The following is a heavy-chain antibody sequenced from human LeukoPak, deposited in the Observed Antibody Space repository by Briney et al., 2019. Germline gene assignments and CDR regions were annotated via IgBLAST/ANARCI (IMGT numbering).Heavy chain of an antibody. Sequence: GGSLRLSCAASGFTFSSYSMNWVRQAPGKGLEWVSSISSSSSYIYYADSVKGRFTISSDNAKNSLYLQMNSLRAEDTAVYYCARGAYGSGSYFGYWGQGTLVTVSS. J-gene: IGHJ4*02. CDR2: ISSSSSYI. D-gene: IGHD3-10*01. CDR1: GFTFSSYS. CDR3: ARGAYGSGSYFGY. V-gene: IGHV3-21*01.